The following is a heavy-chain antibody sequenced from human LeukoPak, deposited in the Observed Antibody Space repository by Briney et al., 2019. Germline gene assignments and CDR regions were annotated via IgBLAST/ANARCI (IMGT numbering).Heavy chain of an antibody. V-gene: IGHV1-69*13. J-gene: IGHJ4*02. Sequence: SVKVSCKASGGTFSSYAISWVRQAPGQGLKWMGGIIPIFGTANYAQKFQGRVTITADESTSTAYMELSSLRSEDTAVYYCARGPIAVAGTCDYWGQGTLVTVSS. CDR2: IIPIFGTA. D-gene: IGHD6-19*01. CDR1: GGTFSSYA. CDR3: ARGPIAVAGTCDY.